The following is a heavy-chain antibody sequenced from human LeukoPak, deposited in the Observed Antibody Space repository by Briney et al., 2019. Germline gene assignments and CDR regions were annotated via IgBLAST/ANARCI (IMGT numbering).Heavy chain of an antibody. Sequence: GGSLRLSCTASGFTFGDYAMSWVRQAPGKGLEWVGFIRSKAYGGTTEYAASVKGRFTISRDDSKSIAYLQMNSLKTEDTAVYYCTRAWDNHYYDSSGSKNRGPELAFDIWGQGTMVTVSS. CDR3: TRAWDNHYYDSSGSKNRGPELAFDI. D-gene: IGHD3-22*01. CDR2: IRSKAYGGTT. CDR1: GFTFGDYA. J-gene: IGHJ3*02. V-gene: IGHV3-49*04.